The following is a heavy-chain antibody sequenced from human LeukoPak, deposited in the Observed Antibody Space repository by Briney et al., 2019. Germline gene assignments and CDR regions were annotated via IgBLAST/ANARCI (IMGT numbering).Heavy chain of an antibody. CDR3: ARLQYGNGTA. V-gene: IGHV4-34*01. J-gene: IGHJ5*02. CDR2: INHSGST. D-gene: IGHD2/OR15-2a*01. CDR1: GGSFRGYY. Sequence: SETLSLTCAVYGGSFRGYYWSWIRQPPGKGLGWIGEINHSGSTNYNPSLKSRVTISVDTSKNQFSLKLSSVTAADTAVYYCARLQYGNGTAWGQGTLVTVSS.